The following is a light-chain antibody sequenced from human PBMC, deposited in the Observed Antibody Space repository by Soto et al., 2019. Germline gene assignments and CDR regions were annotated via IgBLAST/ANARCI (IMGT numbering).Light chain of an antibody. CDR3: QVWDTGSDHQV. CDR2: YDS. J-gene: IGLJ1*01. CDR1: NIGRKS. V-gene: IGLV3-21*04. Sequence: SYELAQPPSVSVAPGKTARISCGGNNIGRKSVHWYQQKPGQAPVLVIYYDSDRPSGIPERFSGSNSGITATLTISRVEAGDEADYHCQVWDTGSDHQVFGTGTKVTVL.